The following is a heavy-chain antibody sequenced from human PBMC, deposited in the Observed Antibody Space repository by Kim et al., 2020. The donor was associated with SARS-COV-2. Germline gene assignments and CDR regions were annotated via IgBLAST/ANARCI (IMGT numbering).Heavy chain of an antibody. CDR2: INPNSGGT. CDR1: GYTFTGYY. Sequence: ASVKVSCKASGYTFTGYYMHWVRQAPGQGLEWMGRINPNSGGTNYAQKFQGRVTMTRDTSISTAYMELSRLRSDDTAVYYCARKRGYRIVGATAPSWFDPWGQGTLVTVSS. D-gene: IGHD1-26*01. CDR3: ARKRGYRIVGATAPSWFDP. J-gene: IGHJ5*02. V-gene: IGHV1-2*06.